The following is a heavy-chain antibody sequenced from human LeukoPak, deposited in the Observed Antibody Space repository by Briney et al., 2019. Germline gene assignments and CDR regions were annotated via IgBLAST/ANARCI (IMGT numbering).Heavy chain of an antibody. D-gene: IGHD3-9*01. CDR3: ARGPWDILTGYSHLKYMDV. CDR1: GYTFTSYD. CDR2: MNPNSGNT. J-gene: IGHJ6*03. Sequence: AASVKVSCKASGYTFTSYDINWVRQATGQGLEWMGWMNPNSGNTGYAQKFQGRVTMTRNTSISTAYMELSSLRSEDTAVYYCARGPWDILTGYSHLKYMDVWGKGTTVTISS. V-gene: IGHV1-8*01.